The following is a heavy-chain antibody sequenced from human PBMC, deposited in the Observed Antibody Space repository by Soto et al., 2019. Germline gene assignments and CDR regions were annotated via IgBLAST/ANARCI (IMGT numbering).Heavy chain of an antibody. CDR1: GSFITGYY. J-gene: IGHJ4*02. D-gene: IGHD4-4*01. Sequence: SETLSLTCTISGSFITGYYWGWIRQPPGKGLEWIATAYSGGSSSYNPSLESRVTISTDMSKNQVSLDLGAVTAADTAVYFCARRKNDYRPYYFDFWGPGILVTVSS. V-gene: IGHV4-59*13. CDR3: ARRKNDYRPYYFDF. CDR2: AYSGGSS.